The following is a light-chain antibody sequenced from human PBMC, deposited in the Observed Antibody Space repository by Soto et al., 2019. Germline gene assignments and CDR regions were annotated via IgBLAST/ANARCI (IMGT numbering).Light chain of an antibody. V-gene: IGKV3-15*01. J-gene: IGKJ1*01. Sequence: EIVMTQSPATLSVSPGERATLSCRASQSVGSTLAWYQQKVGQAPRLLIYDASARATGIPDRFSGSGSGTEFTLTISSLQSEDFAVYYCQQYNDWPETFGQGTKVEIK. CDR1: QSVGST. CDR3: QQYNDWPET. CDR2: DAS.